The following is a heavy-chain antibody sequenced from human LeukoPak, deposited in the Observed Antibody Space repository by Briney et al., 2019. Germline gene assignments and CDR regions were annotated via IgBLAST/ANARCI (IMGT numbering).Heavy chain of an antibody. Sequence: MSSETLSLTCAVYGGSFSGYYWSWIRQPPGKGLEWIGEINHSGSTNYNPSLKSRVTISVDTSKNQFSLKLSSVTAADTAVYYCARGVNFRPNLFGVVIIPVSGFDYWGQGTLVTVSS. J-gene: IGHJ4*02. CDR1: GGSFSGYY. D-gene: IGHD3-3*01. CDR3: ARGVNFRPNLFGVVIIPVSGFDY. CDR2: INHSGST. V-gene: IGHV4-34*01.